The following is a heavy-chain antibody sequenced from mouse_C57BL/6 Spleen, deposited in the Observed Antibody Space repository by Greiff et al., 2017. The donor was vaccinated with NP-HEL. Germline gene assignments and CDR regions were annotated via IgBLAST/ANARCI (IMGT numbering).Heavy chain of an antibody. CDR2: IYPGDGDT. CDR3: ARRYYRHYAMDY. J-gene: IGHJ4*01. V-gene: IGHV1-80*01. Sequence: LVESGAELVKPGASVKISCKASGYAFSSYWMNWVKQRPGKGLEWIGQIYPGDGDTNYNGKFKGKATLTADKSSSTAYMQLSSLPSEDSAVFFCARRYYRHYAMDYWGQGPSVTFSS. CDR1: GYAFSSYW. D-gene: IGHD2-12*01.